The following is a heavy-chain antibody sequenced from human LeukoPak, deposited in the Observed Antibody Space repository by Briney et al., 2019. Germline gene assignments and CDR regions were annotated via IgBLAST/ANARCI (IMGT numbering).Heavy chain of an antibody. CDR1: GFTFSSYG. J-gene: IGHJ6*02. CDR3: ARDLGGGCSSTSCYSPPGYYHYGMDV. Sequence: GGSLRLSCAASGFTFSSYGMHWVRQAPGKGLEWVAVIWYDGSNKYYADSVKGRFTISRDNSKNTLYLQMNSLRAEDTAVYYCARDLGGGCSSTSCYSPPGYYHYGMDVWGQGTTVTVSS. CDR2: IWYDGSNK. D-gene: IGHD2-2*02. V-gene: IGHV3-33*01.